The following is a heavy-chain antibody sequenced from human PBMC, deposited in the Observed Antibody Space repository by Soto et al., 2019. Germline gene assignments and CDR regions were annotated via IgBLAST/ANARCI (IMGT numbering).Heavy chain of an antibody. Sequence: VGSLRLSCAASGFTFSSYGMHWVRQAPGKGLEWVAVIWYDGSNKYYADSVKGRFTISRDNSKNTLYLQMNSLRAEDTAVYYCARDNPRQFNAFDIWGQGTMVTVSS. CDR2: IWYDGSNK. CDR1: GFTFSSYG. D-gene: IGHD4-4*01. V-gene: IGHV3-33*01. CDR3: ARDNPRQFNAFDI. J-gene: IGHJ3*02.